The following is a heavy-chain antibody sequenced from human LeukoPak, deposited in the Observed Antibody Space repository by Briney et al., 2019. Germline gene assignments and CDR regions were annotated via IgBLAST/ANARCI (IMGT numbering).Heavy chain of an antibody. D-gene: IGHD3-3*01. J-gene: IGHJ5*02. V-gene: IGHV1-46*01. CDR1: GYTFSTYY. CDR2: VNPSGGRT. Sequence: GASVKVSCKASGYTFSTYYMHWVRQAPGQGLEWMGVVNPSGGRTTYAQRFQGRVILTRDTSTNTVYMELSSLRSEDTAVYYCARDTHPRNTIFGVVILWEYNWLDPWGQGTLVTVSS. CDR3: ARDTHPRNTIFGVVILWEYNWLDP.